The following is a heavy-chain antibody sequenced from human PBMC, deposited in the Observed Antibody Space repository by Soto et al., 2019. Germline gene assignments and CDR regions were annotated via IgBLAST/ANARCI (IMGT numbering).Heavy chain of an antibody. J-gene: IGHJ4*02. CDR1: GFTFSTYT. Sequence: EVQLVESGGGLVKPGGSLRFSCAASGFTFSTYTMNWVRQAPGKGLEWVSSISATSSYIYYADSVKGRFTISRDNAKNSLYLQMNSLRAEDTAVYYCARGGYYYDSSGSPLDYWGQGTLVTVST. V-gene: IGHV3-21*01. D-gene: IGHD3-22*01. CDR3: ARGGYYYDSSGSPLDY. CDR2: ISATSSYI.